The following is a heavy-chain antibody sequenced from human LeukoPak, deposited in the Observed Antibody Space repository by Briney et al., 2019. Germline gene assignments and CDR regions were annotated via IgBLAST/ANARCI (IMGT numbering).Heavy chain of an antibody. Sequence: SETLSLTCTVSGGSISSGGYYWSWIRQHPGKGLEWIGYIYYSGSTNYNPSLKSRVTISVDTSKNQFSLKLSSVTAADTAVYYCARSEPYDFWSGYRQNWFDPWGQGTLVTVSS. CDR3: ARSEPYDFWSGYRQNWFDP. CDR1: GGSISSGGYY. J-gene: IGHJ5*02. D-gene: IGHD3-3*01. CDR2: IYYSGST. V-gene: IGHV4-61*08.